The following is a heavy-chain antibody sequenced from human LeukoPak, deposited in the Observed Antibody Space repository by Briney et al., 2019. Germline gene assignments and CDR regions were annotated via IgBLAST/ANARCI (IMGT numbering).Heavy chain of an antibody. V-gene: IGHV1-69*13. J-gene: IGHJ6*02. CDR1: GGTFSSYA. D-gene: IGHD6-13*01. CDR2: IIPIFGTA. CDR3: ARGSSSWYRSPYYYGMDV. Sequence: ASVKVSCKASGGTFSSYAISWVRQAPGQGLEWMGGIIPIFGTANYAQKFQGGVTITADESTGTAYMELSSLRSEDTAVYYCARGSSSWYRSPYYYGMDVWGQGTTVTVSS.